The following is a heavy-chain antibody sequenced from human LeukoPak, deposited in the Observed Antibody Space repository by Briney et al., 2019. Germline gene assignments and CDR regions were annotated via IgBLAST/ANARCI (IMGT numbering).Heavy chain of an antibody. J-gene: IGHJ4*02. Sequence: PSETLSLTCTVSGGSISSYYWSWIRQPPGKGLEWIGYISYSGSTNYNPSLKSRVTISVDTSRNQFSLKLSSVTAADTGVYYCARGRLGGSGSYYNVLDYWGQGTLVTVSS. CDR1: GGSISSYY. D-gene: IGHD3-10*01. CDR3: ARGRLGGSGSYYNVLDY. V-gene: IGHV4-59*01. CDR2: ISYSGST.